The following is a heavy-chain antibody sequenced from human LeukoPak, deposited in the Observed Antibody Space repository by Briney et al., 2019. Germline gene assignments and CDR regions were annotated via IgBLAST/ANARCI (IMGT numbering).Heavy chain of an antibody. V-gene: IGHV4-4*07. J-gene: IGHJ4*01. Sequence: SETLSLTCTVSGGSIGSYYWSWIRQPVGKGLEWIGRIYTSGDTKYNPSLKSRVTISVGASNNQFSLKLTSVTAADTAVYYCASGDYGAGSPVMRYWGHGTLVIVSS. D-gene: IGHD3-10*01. CDR1: GGSIGSYY. CDR2: IYTSGDT. CDR3: ASGDYGAGSPVMRY.